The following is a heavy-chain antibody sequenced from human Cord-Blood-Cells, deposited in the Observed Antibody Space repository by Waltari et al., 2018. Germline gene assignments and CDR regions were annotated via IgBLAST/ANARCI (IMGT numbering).Heavy chain of an antibody. V-gene: IGHV4-30-2*01. CDR3: ARLHSSSWYNWFDP. D-gene: IGHD6-13*01. CDR2: IYHSGST. Sequence: QLQLQESGSGLVKPSQTLSLTCAVSGGSISSGGYSWSWIRQPPGKGLEWIGYIYHSGSTYYNPSRKSRVTISVDRSKNQFSLKLSSVTAADTAVYYCARLHSSSWYNWFDPWGQGTLVTVSS. CDR1: GGSISSGGYS. J-gene: IGHJ5*02.